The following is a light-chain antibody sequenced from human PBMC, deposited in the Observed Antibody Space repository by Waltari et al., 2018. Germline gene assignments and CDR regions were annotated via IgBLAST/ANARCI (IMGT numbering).Light chain of an antibody. J-gene: IGKJ1*01. CDR2: KAS. Sequence: IQMTQSPSTLSASIGDSVTLTCRASQSITNWLAWYQQKPGKAPKLLIYKASTLESGVPSRFSGSGSGTEFTLTISSLQPDDFATYYCQQYNNYVATFGQGTKVEIK. CDR1: QSITNW. CDR3: QQYNNYVAT. V-gene: IGKV1-5*03.